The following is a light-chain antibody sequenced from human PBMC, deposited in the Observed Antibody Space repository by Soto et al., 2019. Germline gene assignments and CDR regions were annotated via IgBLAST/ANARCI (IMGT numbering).Light chain of an antibody. CDR2: DAS. CDR1: QDINNW. Sequence: DIQMTQSPSSLSASVGDRVTITCRASQDINNWLAWYQQKPEKAPKSLIYDASTLQSGVPSRFSGSGSGTDFALTFSSLQPEDFATYDCQQYDSYPRTFGQGTRVEIK. V-gene: IGKV1D-16*01. CDR3: QQYDSYPRT. J-gene: IGKJ1*01.